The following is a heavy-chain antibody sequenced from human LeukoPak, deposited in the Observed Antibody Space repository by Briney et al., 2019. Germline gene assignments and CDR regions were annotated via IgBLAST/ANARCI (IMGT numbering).Heavy chain of an antibody. CDR1: GYTFTSYG. V-gene: IGHV1-18*01. CDR3: ARDPHSSGPLPWFDP. D-gene: IGHD3-22*01. Sequence: ASVKVSCKASGYTFTSYGISWVRQAPGQGLEWMGWISAYNGNTNYAQKLQGRVTMTTDTSTSTAYMELRSLRSDDTAVYYCARDPHSSGPLPWFDPWGQGTLVTVSS. CDR2: ISAYNGNT. J-gene: IGHJ5*02.